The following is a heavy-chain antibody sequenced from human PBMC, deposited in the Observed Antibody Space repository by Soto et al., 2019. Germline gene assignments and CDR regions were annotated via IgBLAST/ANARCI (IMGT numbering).Heavy chain of an antibody. CDR2: IYYSGST. CDR3: ARDLGSGSGFDY. J-gene: IGHJ4*02. D-gene: IGHD3-10*01. Sequence: QVQLQESGPGLVKPSQTLSLTCTVSGGSTGRGGYYWSWIRQHPGKGLEWIGYIYYSGSTYYNPSLESRLTISVDTAKNQFSLRLSSVTAADTAVYYCARDLGSGSGFDYWGRGTLVTVSS. V-gene: IGHV4-31*03. CDR1: GGSTGRGGYY.